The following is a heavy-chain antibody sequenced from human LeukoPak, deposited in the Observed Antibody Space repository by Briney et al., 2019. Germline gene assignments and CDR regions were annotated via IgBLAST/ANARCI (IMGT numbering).Heavy chain of an antibody. CDR1: GFTFSTYW. D-gene: IGHD2-15*01. CDR3: GVSGGSSPGY. J-gene: IGHJ4*02. Sequence: PGGSLRLSCAASGFTFSTYWMSWVRQAPGKGLERVASVKQDGSENYYADSVRGRFTISRDNAKNSLYLQMNSLSVEDTAVYHCGVSGGSSPGYWGQGTLVTVSS. CDR2: VKQDGSEN. V-gene: IGHV3-7*02.